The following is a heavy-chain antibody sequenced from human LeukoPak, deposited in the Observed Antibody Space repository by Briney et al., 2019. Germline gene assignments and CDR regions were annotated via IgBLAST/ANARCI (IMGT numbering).Heavy chain of an antibody. Sequence: PGGSLRLSCAASGFTFSSSTMNWVRQAPGKGLEWVSYISSSGSTIYYADSVKGRFTISRDNAKNSLYLQMNNLRAEDTAVYYCARDAYSGYDFDYWGQGTLVTVSS. J-gene: IGHJ4*02. V-gene: IGHV3-48*04. CDR3: ARDAYSGYDFDY. D-gene: IGHD5-12*01. CDR1: GFTFSSST. CDR2: ISSSGSTI.